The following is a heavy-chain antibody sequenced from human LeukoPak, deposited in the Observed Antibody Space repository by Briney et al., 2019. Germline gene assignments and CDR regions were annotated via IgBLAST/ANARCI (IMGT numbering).Heavy chain of an antibody. V-gene: IGHV1-8*03. CDR1: GYTFTSYD. D-gene: IGHD3-22*01. Sequence: ASVKVSCKASGYTFTSYDINWVRQATGQRLEWMGWMNPNSGNTGYAQKFQGTVTITRNTSISTAYMELSSLRSEDTAVYYCARPRGYYDSFDYWGQGTLVTVSS. CDR3: ARPRGYYDSFDY. CDR2: MNPNSGNT. J-gene: IGHJ4*02.